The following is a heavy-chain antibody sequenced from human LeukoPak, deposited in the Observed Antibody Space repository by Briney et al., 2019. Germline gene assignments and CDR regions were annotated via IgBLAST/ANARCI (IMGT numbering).Heavy chain of an antibody. D-gene: IGHD3-10*01. CDR3: VRDNYGVDY. J-gene: IGHJ4*02. V-gene: IGHV3-74*03. CDR1: GFTISRYW. CDR2: ITSDGSST. Sequence: GGSLRLSXAASGFTISRYWMQWVRQAPGKGLVWVSHITSDGSSTTYADSVKGRFTTSRDNAKNTLYLQMNSLRAEDTAVYYCVRDNYGVDYWGQGTLVTVSS.